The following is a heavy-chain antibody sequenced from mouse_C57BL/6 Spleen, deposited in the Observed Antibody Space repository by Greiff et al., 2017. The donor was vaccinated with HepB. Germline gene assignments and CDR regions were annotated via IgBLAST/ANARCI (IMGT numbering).Heavy chain of an antibody. Sequence: VQLQQPGAELVRPGTSVKLSCKASGYTFTSYWMHWVKQRPGQGLEWIGVIDPSDSYTNYNQKFKGTATLTVDTSSSTAYMQLSSLTSEDSAVYYCSRGELGRWDYWGQGTTLTVSS. CDR3: SRGELGRWDY. V-gene: IGHV1-59*01. J-gene: IGHJ2*01. CDR2: IDPSDSYT. D-gene: IGHD4-1*01. CDR1: GYTFTSYW.